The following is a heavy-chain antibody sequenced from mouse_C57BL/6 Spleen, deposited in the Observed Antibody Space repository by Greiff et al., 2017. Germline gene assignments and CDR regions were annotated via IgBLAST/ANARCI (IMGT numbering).Heavy chain of an antibody. J-gene: IGHJ2*01. CDR3: ARWGANWGFDY. V-gene: IGHV1-55*01. D-gene: IGHD4-1*01. CDR2: IYPGSGST. CDR1: GYTFTSYW. Sequence: QVQLQQSGAELVKPGASVKMSCKASGYTFTSYWITWVKQRPGQGLEWIGNIYPGSGSTNYNEKFKSKATLTVDTSSSTAYMQLSSLTSEDSAVYSCARWGANWGFDYWGQGTTLTVSS.